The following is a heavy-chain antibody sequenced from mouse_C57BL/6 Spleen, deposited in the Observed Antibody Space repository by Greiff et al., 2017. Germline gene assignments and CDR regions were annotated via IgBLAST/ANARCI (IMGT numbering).Heavy chain of an antibody. CDR3: ASPNYYGSSFYYAMDY. D-gene: IGHD1-1*01. V-gene: IGHV7-3*01. Sequence: EVQGVESGGGLVQPGGSLSLSCAASGFTFTDYYMSWVRQPPGKALEWLGFIRNKANGYTTEYSASVKGRFTISRDNSQSILYLQMNALRAEDSATYYCASPNYYGSSFYYAMDYWGQGTSVTVSS. CDR2: IRNKANGYTT. J-gene: IGHJ4*01. CDR1: GFTFTDYY.